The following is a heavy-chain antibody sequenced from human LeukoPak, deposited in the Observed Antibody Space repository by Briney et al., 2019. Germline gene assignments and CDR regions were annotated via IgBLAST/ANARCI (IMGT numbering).Heavy chain of an antibody. J-gene: IGHJ4*02. CDR3: ARSSAFLREGFDY. CDR1: GFTFSSYA. Sequence: GGSLRLSCAASGFTFSSYAMSWVRQAPGKGLEWVSAISGSGGSTYYADSVKGRFTISRDNSKNTLYLQMNSLRAEDTAAYYCARSSAFLREGFDYWGQGTLVTVSS. V-gene: IGHV3-23*01. D-gene: IGHD5-12*01. CDR2: ISGSGGST.